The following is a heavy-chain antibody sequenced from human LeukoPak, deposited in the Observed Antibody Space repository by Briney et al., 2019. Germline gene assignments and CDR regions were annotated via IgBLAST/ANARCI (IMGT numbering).Heavy chain of an antibody. CDR3: ARDGGWYQLLWWFDP. D-gene: IGHD2-2*01. CDR1: GYTFTGYY. Sequence: ASVKVSCKASGYTFTGYYMHWVRQAPGRGLEWMGRINPNSGATKYAQKFQGRVTMTRDTSISTAYMEVSRLRFDDTAVYYCARDGGWYQLLWWFDPWGQGTLVTVSS. V-gene: IGHV1-2*06. J-gene: IGHJ5*02. CDR2: INPNSGAT.